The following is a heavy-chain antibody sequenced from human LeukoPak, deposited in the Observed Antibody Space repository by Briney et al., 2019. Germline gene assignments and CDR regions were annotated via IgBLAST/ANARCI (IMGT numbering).Heavy chain of an antibody. D-gene: IGHD6-13*01. CDR3: ARDGQQQAAYSMDV. J-gene: IGHJ6*02. Sequence: PGGSLRLSCAAPGFAISNFWMHWVRQAPGKGLEWVAQIWYDGSNKYYLESVKGRFTISRDNSKNTLYLQMNSLRADDTGVYFCARDGQQQAAYSMDVWAKGPRSPSP. CDR1: GFAISNFW. V-gene: IGHV3-33*08. CDR2: IWYDGSNK.